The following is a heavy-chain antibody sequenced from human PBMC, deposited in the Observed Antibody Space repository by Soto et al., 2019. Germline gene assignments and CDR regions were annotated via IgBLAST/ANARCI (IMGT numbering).Heavy chain of an antibody. CDR3: ARRHLAVAVSPWFDP. D-gene: IGHD6-19*01. J-gene: IGHJ5*02. Sequence: QVTLKESGPVLVNPTETLTLRCTVSGLSITDSEMGVSWIRQPPGQPLEWLAHIDSSGEKCYRTFLTSRSAISKDNSKRQIVLTLTNLDPADRATYYCARRHLAVAVSPWFDPWGEGIPVTVSS. CDR2: IDSSGEK. V-gene: IGHV2-26*01. CDR1: GLSITDSEMG.